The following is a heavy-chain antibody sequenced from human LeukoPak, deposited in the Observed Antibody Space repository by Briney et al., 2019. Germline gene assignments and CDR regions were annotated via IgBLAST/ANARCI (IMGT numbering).Heavy chain of an antibody. CDR2: IKQDGSEK. V-gene: IGHV3-7*03. CDR1: GFSFSRYW. CDR3: AKDRKYSYGLYYFDY. Sequence: PGGSLRLSCAASGFSFSRYWMSWVRQVPRKGLEWVANIKQDGSEKYYVDSVKGRFTISRDNAKNSLYLQMNSLRAEDTAVYYCAKDRKYSYGLYYFDYWGQGTLVTVSS. D-gene: IGHD5-18*01. J-gene: IGHJ4*02.